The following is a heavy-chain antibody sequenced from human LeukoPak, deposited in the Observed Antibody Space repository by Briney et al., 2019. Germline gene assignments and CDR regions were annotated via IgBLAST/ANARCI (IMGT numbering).Heavy chain of an antibody. CDR1: GDSVSSNSAA. D-gene: IGHD2-15*01. CDR3: ARGGWYLAALYYYYYGMDV. CDR2: TYYRSKWYN. Sequence: SQTLSLTCAISGDSVSSNSAAWNWIRQSPSRGLEWLGRTYYRSKWYNDYAVSVKSRITINPDTSKNQFSLQLNSVTPEDTAVYYCARGGWYLAALYYYYYGMDVWGQGTTVTVSS. V-gene: IGHV6-1*01. J-gene: IGHJ6*02.